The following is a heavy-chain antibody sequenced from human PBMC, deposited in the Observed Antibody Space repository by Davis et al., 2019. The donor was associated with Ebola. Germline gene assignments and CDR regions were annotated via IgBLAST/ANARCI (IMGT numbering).Heavy chain of an antibody. CDR3: ARVGQGYCSSTSCRPLSFDY. J-gene: IGHJ4*02. D-gene: IGHD2-2*01. Sequence: ASVKVSCKASGYTFTSYGISWVRQAPGQGLEWMGWISAYNGNTNYAQKFQGRVTMTRDTSISTAYMELSRLRSDDTAVYYCARVGQGYCSSTSCRPLSFDYWGQGTLVTVSS. CDR1: GYTFTSYG. CDR2: ISAYNGNT. V-gene: IGHV1-18*01.